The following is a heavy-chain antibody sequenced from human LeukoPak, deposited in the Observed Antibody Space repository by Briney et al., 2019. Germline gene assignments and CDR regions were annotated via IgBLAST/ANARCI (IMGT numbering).Heavy chain of an antibody. J-gene: IGHJ4*02. CDR3: ASWELSLKGFDY. D-gene: IGHD1-26*01. V-gene: IGHV1-24*01. CDR1: GYTLTELS. CDR2: FDPEDGET. Sequence: GASVKVSCKVSGYTLTELSMHWVRQAPGKGLEWMGGFDPEDGETVYAQKFQGRVTMTEDTSTDTAYMELSSLRSEDTAVYYCASWELSLKGFDYWGQGILVTVSS.